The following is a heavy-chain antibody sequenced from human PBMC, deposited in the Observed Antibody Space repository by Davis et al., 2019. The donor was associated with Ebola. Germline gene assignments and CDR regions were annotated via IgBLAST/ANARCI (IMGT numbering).Heavy chain of an antibody. J-gene: IGHJ4*02. CDR2: INPDGSFT. D-gene: IGHD2-2*01. V-gene: IGHV3-74*01. CDR3: ARSSYQPDY. Sequence: GESLKISCAASGFTFSSCWMHWVRQAPGKGLVWVSRINPDGSFTDYADSVKGRFTISRDNARNTVSLQMNSLRAEDTALYYCARSSYQPDYWGQGTLVTVSS. CDR1: GFTFSSCW.